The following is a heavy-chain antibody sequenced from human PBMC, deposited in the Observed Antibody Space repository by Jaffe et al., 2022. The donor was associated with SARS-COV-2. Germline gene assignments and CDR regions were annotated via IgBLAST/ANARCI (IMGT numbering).Heavy chain of an antibody. CDR2: ISPYNGHT. CDR3: ARDPRIRGSGSYRADY. Sequence: QVQLVQSGGEVKKPGASVMVSCKASGYTFSNYAITWVRQAPGQGLEWVGWISPYNGHTDYAQSVQGRATMTTDTSTSTAYMELRSLRSDDTGVYYCARDPRIRGSGSYRADYWGLGTLVTVSS. CDR1: GYTFSNYA. D-gene: IGHD3-10*01. V-gene: IGHV1-18*01. J-gene: IGHJ4*02.